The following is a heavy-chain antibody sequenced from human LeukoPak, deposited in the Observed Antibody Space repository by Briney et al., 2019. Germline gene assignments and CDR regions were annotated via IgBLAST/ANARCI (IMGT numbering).Heavy chain of an antibody. CDR2: IYYSGST. Sequence: SETLSLTCTVSGGSISSGDYYWSWIRQPPGKGLEWIGYIYYSGSTYYNPSLKSRGTISVDTSKNQFSLKLSSVTAADTAVYYCARVDLELTHWFDPWGQGTLVTVSS. D-gene: IGHD1-7*01. CDR1: GGSISSGDYY. CDR3: ARVDLELTHWFDP. V-gene: IGHV4-30-4*01. J-gene: IGHJ5*02.